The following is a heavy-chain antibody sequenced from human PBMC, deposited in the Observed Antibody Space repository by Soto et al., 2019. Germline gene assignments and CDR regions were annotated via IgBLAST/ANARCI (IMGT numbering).Heavy chain of an antibody. D-gene: IGHD6-13*01. J-gene: IGHJ4*02. Sequence: EVQLVESGGGLVQPGGSLRLSCAASGFTLSAHWMTWVRQAPEKGREWVADINGDGSEKYYVDSVKGRFTISRDNAKNSLQLQMNSLGAEDTAVYYCARDGRPAAADYWGQGTLVIVSS. CDR2: INGDGSEK. V-gene: IGHV3-7*01. CDR3: ARDGRPAAADY. CDR1: GFTLSAHW.